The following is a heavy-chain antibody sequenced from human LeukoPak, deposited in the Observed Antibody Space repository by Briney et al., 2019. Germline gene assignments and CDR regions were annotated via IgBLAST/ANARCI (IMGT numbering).Heavy chain of an antibody. V-gene: IGHV3-33*01. D-gene: IGHD3-9*01. CDR3: ARSSVLRYFDWLGRRYYYYYGMDV. Sequence: PGRSLRLSCAASGFTFSSHGMHWVRQAPGKGLEWVAVIWYDGSNKYYADSVKGRFTISRDNSKNTLYLQMNSLRAEDTAVYYCARSSVLRYFDWLGRRYYYYYGMDVWGQGTTVTVSS. CDR1: GFTFSSHG. CDR2: IWYDGSNK. J-gene: IGHJ6*02.